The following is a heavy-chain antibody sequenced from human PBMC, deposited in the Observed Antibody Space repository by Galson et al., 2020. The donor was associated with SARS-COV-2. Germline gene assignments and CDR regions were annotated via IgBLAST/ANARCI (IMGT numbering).Heavy chain of an antibody. CDR2: INHSGST. J-gene: IGHJ5*02. D-gene: IGHD3-10*01. CDR1: GGSFSGYY. V-gene: IGHV4-34*01. Sequence: SETLSLTCAVYGGSFSGYYWSWIRQPPGKGLEWIGEINHSGSTNYNPSLKSRVTISVDTSKNQFSLKLSSVTAADTAVYYCARGRLSFLTMVRTDNWFDPWGQGTLVTVSS. CDR3: ARGRLSFLTMVRTDNWFDP.